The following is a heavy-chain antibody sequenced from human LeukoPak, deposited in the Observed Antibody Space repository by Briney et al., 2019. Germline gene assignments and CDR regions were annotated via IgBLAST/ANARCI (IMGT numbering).Heavy chain of an antibody. CDR1: GGSFSGYY. Sequence: PSETLSLTCAVYGGSFSGYYWSWIRQPPGKGLEWIGEINPSGSTNYNPSLKSRVTISVDTSKNQFSLKLSSVTAADTAVYYCARLPPPNGSGLMDVWGKGTTVTVSS. J-gene: IGHJ6*03. D-gene: IGHD3-10*01. V-gene: IGHV4-34*01. CDR2: INPSGST. CDR3: ARLPPPNGSGLMDV.